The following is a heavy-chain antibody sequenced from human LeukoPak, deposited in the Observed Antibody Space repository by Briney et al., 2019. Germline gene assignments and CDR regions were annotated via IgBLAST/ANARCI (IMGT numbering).Heavy chain of an antibody. V-gene: IGHV4-59*01. CDR2: IYYSGSA. CDR1: GGSISSYY. J-gene: IGHJ5*02. D-gene: IGHD5-18*01. Sequence: SETLSLTCTVSGGSISSYYWSWIRQPPGKGLEWIGYIYYSGSADYNPSLKSRVTISVDTSKNQFSLKLSSVTAADTAVYYCARTNIIVDTDNWFDPWGQGTLVTVSS. CDR3: ARTNIIVDTDNWFDP.